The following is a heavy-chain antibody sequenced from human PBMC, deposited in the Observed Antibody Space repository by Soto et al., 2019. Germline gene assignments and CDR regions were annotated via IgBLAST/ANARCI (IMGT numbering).Heavy chain of an antibody. D-gene: IGHD6-19*01. V-gene: IGHV3-30*18. CDR2: ISYDGSNK. J-gene: IGHJ4*02. Sequence: GGSLRLSCAASGFTFSSYGMHWVRQAPGKGLEWVAVISYDGSNKYYADSVKGRFTISRDNSKNTLYLQMNSLRAEDTAVYYCAKDGPGYSSGWSNSFDYWGQGTLVNVSS. CDR3: AKDGPGYSSGWSNSFDY. CDR1: GFTFSSYG.